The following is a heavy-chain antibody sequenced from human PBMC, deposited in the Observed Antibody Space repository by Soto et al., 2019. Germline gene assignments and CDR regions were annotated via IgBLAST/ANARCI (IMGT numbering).Heavy chain of an antibody. CDR3: AREIFAAAYAATSAFDL. Sequence: GGSLRLSCAASGFTFSSHAMGWLRQAPGTGPEWVAFVDGSGYDTSYADFVKGRFTVSRDNSDNSLYLHMDSLRAEDTGRYFCAREIFAAAYAATSAFDLWGQGTLVTVSS. CDR1: GFTFSSHA. V-gene: IGHV3-23*01. D-gene: IGHD2-8*01. CDR2: VDGSGYDT. J-gene: IGHJ4*01.